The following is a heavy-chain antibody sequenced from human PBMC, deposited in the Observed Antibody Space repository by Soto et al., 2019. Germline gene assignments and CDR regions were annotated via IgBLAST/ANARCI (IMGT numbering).Heavy chain of an antibody. V-gene: IGHV3-23*01. CDR1: GFSFSSYA. J-gene: IGHJ4*02. CDR2: ISGSGGST. D-gene: IGHD3-9*01. CDR3: AKQKSDYDILTGFSRGAFDY. Sequence: SLRLSWAASGFSFSSYAMSWVRQAPGKGLEWVSAISGSGGSTYYADSVKGRFTISRDNSKNTLYLQMNSLRAEDTAVYYCAKQKSDYDILTGFSRGAFDYWGQGTLVTVSS.